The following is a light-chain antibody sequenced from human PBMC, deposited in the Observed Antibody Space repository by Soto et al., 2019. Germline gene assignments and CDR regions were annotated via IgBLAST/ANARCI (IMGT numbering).Light chain of an antibody. CDR3: QVWDTNSEHRFYV. CDR2: DDS. J-gene: IGLJ1*01. CDR1: NIDSKS. V-gene: IGLV3-21*02. Sequence: SYVLTQPPSVSVAPGQTARITCAGNNIDSKSVHRYQQKPGQAPVLVVYDDSDRPSGIPERFSGSNSGNTATLTVGRVEAGDEADYFCQVWDTNSEHRFYVFGTGTKVTVL.